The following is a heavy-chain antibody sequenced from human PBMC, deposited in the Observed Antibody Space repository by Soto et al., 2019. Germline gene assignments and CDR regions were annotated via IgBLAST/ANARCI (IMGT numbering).Heavy chain of an antibody. Sequence: RASVKVSCKASGDTFSTHTISWVRQAPGQGLEWMGGVIPFFGSANYAQKFHGRVTITADKSTNTAYMELSSLRPDDSAMYYCARVASSCYYDYWGQGTLVTVSS. J-gene: IGHJ4*02. CDR2: VIPFFGSA. D-gene: IGHD2-15*01. CDR1: GDTFSTHT. CDR3: ARVASSCYYDY. V-gene: IGHV1-69*06.